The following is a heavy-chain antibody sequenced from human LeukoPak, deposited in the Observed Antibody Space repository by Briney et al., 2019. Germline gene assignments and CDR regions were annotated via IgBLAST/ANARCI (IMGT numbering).Heavy chain of an antibody. CDR3: VTYCSGGSCYSADAFDI. J-gene: IGHJ3*02. V-gene: IGHV4-61*01. CDR1: GGSVSSGSYY. Sequence: SETLSLTCTVSGGSVSSGSYYWSWIRQPPGKGLEWIGYIYYSGSTNYNPSLESRVTIAVDTSKNQFSLKLSSVTAADTAVYYCVTYCSGGSCYSADAFDIWGQGTMVTVSS. D-gene: IGHD2-15*01. CDR2: IYYSGST.